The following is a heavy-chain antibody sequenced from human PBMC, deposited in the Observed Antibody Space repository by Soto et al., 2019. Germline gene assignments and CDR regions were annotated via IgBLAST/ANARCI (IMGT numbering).Heavy chain of an antibody. CDR1: GFTFSSYA. D-gene: IGHD4-4*01. CDR2: ISGRGGST. Sequence: EVQLLESGGGLVQPGGSLRLSYAASGFTFSSYAMSWVRQAPGKGLEWVSAISGRGGSTYYADYVKGRFTISRDNSKNTLYLQMNSLRAEDTAVYYCAKSPVVVTTVVYGMDVWGQGTTVTVSS. J-gene: IGHJ6*02. CDR3: AKSPVVVTTVVYGMDV. V-gene: IGHV3-23*01.